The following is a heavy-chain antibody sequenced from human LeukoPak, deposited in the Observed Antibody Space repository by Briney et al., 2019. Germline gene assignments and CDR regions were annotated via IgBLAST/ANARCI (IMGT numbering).Heavy chain of an antibody. Sequence: GGSRRLSCAASGFTFEDYAMHWVRQAPGKGLEWVSGISWNSGSIGYADSVKGRFTISRDNAKNSLYLQMNSLRAEDTALYYCAKDIRRYYYDSSGYDYWGQGTLVTVSS. CDR2: ISWNSGSI. J-gene: IGHJ4*02. CDR1: GFTFEDYA. D-gene: IGHD3-22*01. CDR3: AKDIRRYYYDSSGYDY. V-gene: IGHV3-9*01.